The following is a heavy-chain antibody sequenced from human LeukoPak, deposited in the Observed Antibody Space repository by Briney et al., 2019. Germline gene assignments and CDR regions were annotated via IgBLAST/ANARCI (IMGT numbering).Heavy chain of an antibody. J-gene: IGHJ3*02. V-gene: IGHV4-4*07. D-gene: IGHD7-27*01. CDR1: GDSIRTYY. CDR3: ARTFLGRDAFDS. CDR2: ICSTGGT. Sequence: TSETLSLTCTVSGDSIRTYYWAWIRQSAGKGLEWIGHICSTGGTKYSPSFKSRLTMSVDTSKNQFSLQMESVTAADTAVYYCARTFLGRDAFDSWGQGTLVTVSS.